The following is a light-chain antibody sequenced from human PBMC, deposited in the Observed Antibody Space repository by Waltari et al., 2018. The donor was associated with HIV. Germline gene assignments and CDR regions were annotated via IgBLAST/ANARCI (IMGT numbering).Light chain of an antibody. CDR2: RDN. J-gene: IGLJ1*01. V-gene: IGLV1-47*01. CDR1: RSNIGGTF. CDR3: AAWDDSLSGLYV. Sequence: QSVLTQPPSASGTPGQRVTISCSGSRSNIGGTFVYWYQQLPGTAPKLLIYRDNQRPSGVPDRFSGSKSGTSASLAINGLRSEDEADYYCAAWDDSLSGLYVFGTGTKVTVL.